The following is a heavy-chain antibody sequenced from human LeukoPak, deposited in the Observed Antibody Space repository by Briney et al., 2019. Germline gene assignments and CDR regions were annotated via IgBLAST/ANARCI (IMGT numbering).Heavy chain of an antibody. D-gene: IGHD2-2*01. CDR3: ARWGCSSTSCQGRDYYYYYYMDV. J-gene: IGHJ6*03. Sequence: QKLEWMGWINPNSGGTNYAQKFQGRVTMTRDTSISTAYMELSRLRSDDTAVYYCARWGCSSTSCQGRDYYYYYYMDVWGKGTTVTGSS. V-gene: IGHV1-2*02. CDR2: INPNSGGT.